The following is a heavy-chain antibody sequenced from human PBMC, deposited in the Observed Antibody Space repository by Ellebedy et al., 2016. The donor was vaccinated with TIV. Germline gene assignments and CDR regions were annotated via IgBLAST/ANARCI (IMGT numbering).Heavy chain of an antibody. D-gene: IGHD6-19*01. CDR3: ARRTSGIPEAGIDY. CDR1: GGSISSSSYY. V-gene: IGHV4-39*07. CDR2: IYYSGST. Sequence: SETLSLTXTVSGGSISSSSYYWGWIRQPPGKGLEWIGSIYYSGSTYYNPSLKSRVTISVDTSKNQFSLRLYSVTAADRAVYFCARRTSGIPEAGIDYWGQGTLVAVSS. J-gene: IGHJ4*02.